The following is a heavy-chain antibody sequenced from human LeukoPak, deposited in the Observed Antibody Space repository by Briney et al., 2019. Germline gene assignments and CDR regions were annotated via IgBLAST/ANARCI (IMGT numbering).Heavy chain of an antibody. CDR3: AGGGYFGSSYFDY. V-gene: IGHV4-39*01. J-gene: IGHJ4*02. CDR1: GVSISSSSYY. CDR2: IYYSGST. Sequence: SETLSLTCTVSGVSISSSSYYWGWVRQPPGKGLEWIGSIYYSGSTYYNPSLKTRVTISVDTSKNQFSLKLSSVTAADTAVYYCAGGGYFGSSYFDYWGQGTLVTASS. D-gene: IGHD3-9*01.